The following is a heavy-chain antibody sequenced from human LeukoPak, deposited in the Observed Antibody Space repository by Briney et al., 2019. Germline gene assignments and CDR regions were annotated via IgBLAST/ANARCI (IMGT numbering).Heavy chain of an antibody. CDR2: FYPEDGET. J-gene: IGHJ5*02. CDR3: ATADIVVVPAARSPTTGWFDP. V-gene: IGHV1-24*01. Sequence: ASVKVSCKVSGYTLTDLSMHWVRQAPGKGLEWMGGFYPEDGETIYAQKFQGRVTMTEDTSTDTAYMELSSLRSEDTAVYYCATADIVVVPAARSPTTGWFDPWGQGTLVTVSS. CDR1: GYTLTDLS. D-gene: IGHD2-2*01.